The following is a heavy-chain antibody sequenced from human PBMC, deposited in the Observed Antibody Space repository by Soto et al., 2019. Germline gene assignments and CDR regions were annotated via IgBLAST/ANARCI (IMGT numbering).Heavy chain of an antibody. CDR1: GYTFTSYP. Sequence: QVQLVQSGAEVKKPGASVKVSCKASGYTFTSYPMYWVRQAPGQRREWIGWIHTGNGATKYSQKFQGRVTITRDTSASKADMELSSLTYEDTAVYYCTRAQGIGAAAFDCFDPWGQGTLFTVSS. J-gene: IGHJ5*02. CDR2: IHTGNGAT. CDR3: TRAQGIGAAAFDCFDP. D-gene: IGHD6-25*01. V-gene: IGHV1-3*04.